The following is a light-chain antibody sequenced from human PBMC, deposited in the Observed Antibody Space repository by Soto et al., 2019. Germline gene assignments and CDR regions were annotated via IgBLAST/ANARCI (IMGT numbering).Light chain of an antibody. J-gene: IGKJ2*01. CDR3: QQYDTVPYT. Sequence: DIQMTQSPSSLSASVGDRVTITCQASQDISNYLNWYQQKPGKAPKLLIYDASNLETGVPSMFSGSKSGTDFTFTISSLQPEDVATYYCQQYDTVPYTYGQGTKLEI. CDR1: QDISNY. V-gene: IGKV1-33*01. CDR2: DAS.